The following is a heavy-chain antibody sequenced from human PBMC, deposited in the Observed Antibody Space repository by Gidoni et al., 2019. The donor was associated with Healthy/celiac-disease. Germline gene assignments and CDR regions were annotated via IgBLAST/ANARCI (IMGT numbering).Heavy chain of an antibody. V-gene: IGHV3-23*01. CDR3: AKERVGATYNWFDP. J-gene: IGHJ5*02. CDR2: ISGSGGST. Sequence: APGKGLEWVSAISGSGGSTYYADSVKGRFAITRDNSKNTMDLKMNSRRAEDTAVYYCAKERVGATYNWFDPWGQGTLVTVSS. D-gene: IGHD1-26*01.